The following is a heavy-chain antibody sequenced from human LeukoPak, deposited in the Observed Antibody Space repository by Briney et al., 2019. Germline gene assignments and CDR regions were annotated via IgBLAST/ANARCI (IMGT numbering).Heavy chain of an antibody. CDR1: GFTFSSYA. CDR3: AKVLHSGSYYNPLPYDAFDI. Sequence: GGSLRLSCAASGFTFSSYAMSWVRQAPGKGLEWVSAISGSGGSTYYADFVKGRFTISRDNSKNTLYLQMNSLRAEDTAVYYCAKVLHSGSYYNPLPYDAFDIWGQGTMVTVSS. V-gene: IGHV3-23*01. D-gene: IGHD3-10*01. J-gene: IGHJ3*02. CDR2: ISGSGGST.